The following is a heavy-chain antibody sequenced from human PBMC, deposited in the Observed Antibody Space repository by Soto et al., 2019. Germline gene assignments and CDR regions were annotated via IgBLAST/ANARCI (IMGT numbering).Heavy chain of an antibody. J-gene: IGHJ3*01. V-gene: IGHV4-4*02. D-gene: IGHD6-19*01. CDR1: GDSITNSRW. Sequence: QVQLQESGPGLVKPSGTLSLTCAVSGDSITNSRWWTWVRQPPGKGLEWIGDILHSGETNYNPSLKSRVFISVDKSQNQFSLSVSSVTAADTDVYYCAYSTGWYRHDVWGQGTLVTVSS. CDR2: ILHSGET. CDR3: AYSTGWYRHDV.